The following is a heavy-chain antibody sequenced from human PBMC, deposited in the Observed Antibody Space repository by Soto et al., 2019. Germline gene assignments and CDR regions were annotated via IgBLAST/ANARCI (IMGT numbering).Heavy chain of an antibody. Sequence: SETLSLTCAVYGGSFSGYYWSWIRQPPGKGLEWIGEINHSGSTNYNPSLKSQVTISVDTSKNQFSLKLSSVTAADTAVYYCARGEVVAATFGDPAYYYYGMDVWGQGTTVTVSS. CDR3: ARGEVVAATFGDPAYYYYGMDV. D-gene: IGHD2-15*01. V-gene: IGHV4-34*01. CDR1: GGSFSGYY. CDR2: INHSGST. J-gene: IGHJ6*02.